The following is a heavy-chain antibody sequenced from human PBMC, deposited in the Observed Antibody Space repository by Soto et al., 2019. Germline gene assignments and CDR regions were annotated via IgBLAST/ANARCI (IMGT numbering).Heavy chain of an antibody. CDR1: GFIFSDYD. V-gene: IGHV3-48*03. CDR2: ISSSGSTI. J-gene: IGHJ6*02. CDR3: AREVDIVASFYYYGMDV. D-gene: IGHD5-12*01. Sequence: EVQLVESRGGLVQPGGSLRLSCAAAGFIFSDYDMNWVRQAPGKGLEWVSYISSSGSTIDYADSVKGRFTISRDNTKNSLYLQMNSLRAEDTAVYYCAREVDIVASFYYYGMDVWGQGTTVTVS.